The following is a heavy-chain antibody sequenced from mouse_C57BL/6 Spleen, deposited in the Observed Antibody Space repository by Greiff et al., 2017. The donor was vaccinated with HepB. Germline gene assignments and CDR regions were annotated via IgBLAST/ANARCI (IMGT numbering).Heavy chain of an antibody. J-gene: IGHJ2*01. CDR3: TRDPYVDY. CDR2: IDPDTGGT. V-gene: IGHV1-15*01. Sequence: VQLQQPGAELVRPGASVTLSCKASGYTFTDYEMHWVKQTPVHGLEWIGAIDPDTGGTAYNQKFKGKAILTADKSSSTAYMELRSLTSEDSAVYYCTRDPYVDYWGQGTTLTVSS. CDR1: GYTFTDYE.